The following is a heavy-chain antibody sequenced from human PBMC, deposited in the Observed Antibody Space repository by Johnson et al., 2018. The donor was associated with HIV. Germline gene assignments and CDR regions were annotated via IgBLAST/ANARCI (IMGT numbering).Heavy chain of an antibody. Sequence: VQLVESGGGVVQPGRSLRLSCAASGFTFSSYGIHWVRQAPGKGLEWEAFIRYDGSNKYYADSVKGRFTISRDNSKNTLYLQMNSLRAEDTAVYYCPVDTEAFDIWGQGTMVTVSS. CDR1: GFTFSSYG. CDR3: PVDTEAFDI. CDR2: IRYDGSNK. J-gene: IGHJ3*02. D-gene: IGHD1-14*01. V-gene: IGHV3-30*02.